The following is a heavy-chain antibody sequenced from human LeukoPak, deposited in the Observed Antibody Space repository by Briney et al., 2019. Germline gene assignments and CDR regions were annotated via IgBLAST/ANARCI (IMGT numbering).Heavy chain of an antibody. CDR1: GGSISSSSYY. CDR3: ARDFWSGYYSDAFDI. CDR2: IYYSGST. D-gene: IGHD3-3*01. V-gene: IGHV4-39*02. J-gene: IGHJ3*02. Sequence: PSETLSLTCTVSGGSISSSSYYWGWIRQPPGKGLEWIGSIYYSGSTYYNPSLKSRVTISVDTSKNQFSLKLSSVTAADTAVYYCARDFWSGYYSDAFDIWGQGTMVTVSS.